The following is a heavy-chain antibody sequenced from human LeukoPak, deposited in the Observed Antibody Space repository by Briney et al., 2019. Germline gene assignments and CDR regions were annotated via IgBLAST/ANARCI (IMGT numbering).Heavy chain of an antibody. CDR2: IYYSGST. J-gene: IGHJ4*02. CDR3: ARDLSRGVENFDY. V-gene: IGHV4-59*12. D-gene: IGHD1-1*01. Sequence: PSETLSLTCTVSGGSISSYYWSWIRQPPGKGLEWIGYIYYSGSTNYNPPLKSRVTISVDTSKNQFSLKLSSVTAADTAVYYCARDLSRGVENFDYWGQGTLVTVSS. CDR1: GGSISSYY.